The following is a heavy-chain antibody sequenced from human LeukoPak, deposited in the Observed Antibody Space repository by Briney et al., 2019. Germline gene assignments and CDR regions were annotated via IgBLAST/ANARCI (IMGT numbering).Heavy chain of an antibody. J-gene: IGHJ4*02. CDR3: ARGQGVVVPAAGYYFDY. CDR2: ISAYNGNT. Sequence: ASVKVSCKASGYTFTSYGISWVRQAPGRGLEWMGWISAYNGNTNYAQKPQGRVTMTTDTSTSTAYMELRSLRSDDTAVYYCARGQGVVVPAAGYYFDYWGQGTLVTVSS. CDR1: GYTFTSYG. V-gene: IGHV1-18*01. D-gene: IGHD2-2*01.